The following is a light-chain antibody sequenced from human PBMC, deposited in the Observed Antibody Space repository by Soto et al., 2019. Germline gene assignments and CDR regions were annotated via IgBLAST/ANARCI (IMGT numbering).Light chain of an antibody. J-gene: IGKJ4*01. Sequence: EIVLTQSPATLSLSPGERATLSCRASQSVSSYLAWYQQKPGQAPRLLIYDASNRATGIPARFSGSGSGTDFTLTSSSLGPEDFAVYYCQQRSNWPPLTFGGGTKVEIK. CDR1: QSVSSY. CDR3: QQRSNWPPLT. CDR2: DAS. V-gene: IGKV3-11*01.